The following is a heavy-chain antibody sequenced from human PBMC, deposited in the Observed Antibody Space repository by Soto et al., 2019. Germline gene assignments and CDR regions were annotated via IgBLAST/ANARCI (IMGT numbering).Heavy chain of an antibody. CDR3: ARDLDAGYYDFWSGYPGDY. Sequence: QVQLVQSGAEVKKPGASVKVSCKASGYTFTSYGISWVRQAPGQGLEWMGWISAYNGNTNYAQKVQGRVNMTTDTSTSTAYMELRSLRSDDTAGYYCARDLDAGYYDFWSGYPGDYWGQGTLVTVSS. D-gene: IGHD3-3*01. J-gene: IGHJ4*02. V-gene: IGHV1-18*01. CDR1: GYTFTSYG. CDR2: ISAYNGNT.